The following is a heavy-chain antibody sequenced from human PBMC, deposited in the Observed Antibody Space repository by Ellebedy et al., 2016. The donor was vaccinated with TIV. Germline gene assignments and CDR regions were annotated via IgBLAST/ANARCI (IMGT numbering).Heavy chain of an antibody. CDR2: IYPADSYT. J-gene: IGHJ4*02. CDR3: ARHMNTAMTNDY. D-gene: IGHD5-18*01. Sequence: GESLKISCKGSGYSFTNHWIGWVRQMPGKGLEWMGSIYPADSYTNYSPSFQGHVTISADKSINTAHLQWSSLKASDTAIYYCARHMNTAMTNDYWGQGTLVTVSS. V-gene: IGHV5-51*01. CDR1: GYSFTNHW.